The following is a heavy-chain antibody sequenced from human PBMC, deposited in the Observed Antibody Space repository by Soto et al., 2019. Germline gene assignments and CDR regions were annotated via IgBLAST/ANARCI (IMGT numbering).Heavy chain of an antibody. Sequence: QVQLVQSGAEVKKPGASVKVSCKASGYTFTSYDIDWVRQATGQGLEWMGWMNPNSGNTGYAQKFQGRVNMTRDTSISTAYMELSSLGSEDTAVYYCARTPSGVVGAPRINWFDPWGQGTLVTVSS. D-gene: IGHD2-15*01. CDR2: MNPNSGNT. V-gene: IGHV1-8*01. J-gene: IGHJ5*02. CDR3: ARTPSGVVGAPRINWFDP. CDR1: GYTFTSYD.